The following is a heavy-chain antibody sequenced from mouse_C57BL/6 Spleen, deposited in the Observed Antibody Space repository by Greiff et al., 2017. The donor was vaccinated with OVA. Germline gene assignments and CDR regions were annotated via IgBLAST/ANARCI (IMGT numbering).Heavy chain of an antibody. D-gene: IGHD1-1*01. CDR3: ARDVPYGSSYGYFDV. J-gene: IGHJ1*03. V-gene: IGHV3-6*01. Sequence: EVHLVESGPGLVKPSQSLSLTCSVTGYSITSGYYWNWIRQFPGNKLEWMGYISYDGSNNYNPFLKNRISITRDTSKNQFFLKLNSVTTEDTATYYCARDVPYGSSYGYFDVWGTGTTVTVSS. CDR1: GYSITSGYY. CDR2: ISYDGSN.